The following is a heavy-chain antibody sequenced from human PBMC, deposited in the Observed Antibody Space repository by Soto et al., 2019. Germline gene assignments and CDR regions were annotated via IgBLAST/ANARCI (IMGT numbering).Heavy chain of an antibody. CDR1: GFIFSSYW. D-gene: IGHD5-18*01. Sequence: GGSLRLSCAASGFIFSSYWMSWVRHAPGKGLEWVAAISGSGDSTYYADSVKGRFTISRDNSKNMLYLQMNSLRAEDTVVYYCAKEGGGTVMVFFDYWGQGTLVTVSS. CDR2: ISGSGDST. CDR3: AKEGGGTVMVFFDY. J-gene: IGHJ4*02. V-gene: IGHV3-23*01.